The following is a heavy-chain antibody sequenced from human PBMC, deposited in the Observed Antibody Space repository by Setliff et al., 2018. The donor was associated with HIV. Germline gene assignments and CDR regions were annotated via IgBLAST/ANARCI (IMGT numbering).Heavy chain of an antibody. V-gene: IGHV1-69*13. J-gene: IGHJ3*02. CDR3: ARVPYRSAWFSGGHDAFDI. CDR2: IIPIFGTA. Sequence: GASVKVSCKASGGTFSNYAISWVRQAPGQGLEWMGGIIPIFGTANYAQKFQGRVTITADESTSTAYMELSSLRSEDTAVYYCARVPYRSAWFSGGHDAFDIWGQGTMVTVSS. CDR1: GGTFSNYA. D-gene: IGHD6-19*01.